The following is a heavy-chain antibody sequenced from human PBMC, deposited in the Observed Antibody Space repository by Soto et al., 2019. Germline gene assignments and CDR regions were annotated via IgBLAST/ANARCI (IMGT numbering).Heavy chain of an antibody. CDR3: ARAGVVGATALDY. V-gene: IGHV4-30-2*01. Sequence: SETLSLTCAVSGDSISSGGYSWNWIRQPPGKGLEWIGYIYHSGSTYYNPSLKSRVTISVDRSKNQFSLKLSSVTAADTAVYYFARAGVVGATALDYWGQGTLVTVSS. CDR2: IYHSGST. J-gene: IGHJ4*02. CDR1: GDSISSGGYS. D-gene: IGHD1-26*01.